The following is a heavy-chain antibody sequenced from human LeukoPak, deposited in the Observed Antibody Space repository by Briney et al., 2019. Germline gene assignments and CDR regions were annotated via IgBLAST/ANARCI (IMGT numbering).Heavy chain of an antibody. CDR2: ISGSGDST. D-gene: IGHD5-24*01. V-gene: IGHV3-23*01. CDR3: AKVGRDNYNYYY. Sequence: GRSLRLSCAASGFTFSSYAMSWVRQAPGKGLEWVSVISGSGDSTYYADSVKGRFTISRDTSKNTLYLQMNSLRAEDTAVYYCAKVGRDNYNYYYWGQGTLVTVSP. CDR1: GFTFSSYA. J-gene: IGHJ4*02.